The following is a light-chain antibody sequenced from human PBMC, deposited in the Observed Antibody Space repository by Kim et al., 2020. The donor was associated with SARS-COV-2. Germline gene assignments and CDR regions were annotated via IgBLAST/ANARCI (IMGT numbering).Light chain of an antibody. J-gene: IGLJ2*01. V-gene: IGLV1-40*01. CDR3: QSSDSSLSTVA. Sequence: QSVLTQPPSVSGAPGQRVTISCTGSSSNIGAGYDVHWYQQLPGTAPKLLIYGNNNRPSGVPDRFSVSRSGTSASLAITGLQAEDEADYFCQSSDSSLSTVAFGGGTQLTVL. CDR1: SSNIGAGYD. CDR2: GNN.